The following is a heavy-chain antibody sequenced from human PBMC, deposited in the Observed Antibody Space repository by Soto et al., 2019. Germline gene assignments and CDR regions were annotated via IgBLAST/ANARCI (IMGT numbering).Heavy chain of an antibody. Sequence: GGSLRLSCAGFGFTFSSYAMHWVRQAPGKGPEWVAVISYDGSSKYYVDSVKGRFTISRDNNQNTVYLQMNSLRAEDTAVYFCATFAELRHYYYYGLDVWGQGTTVTVYS. CDR1: GFTFSSYA. J-gene: IGHJ6*02. D-gene: IGHD3-10*01. CDR2: ISYDGSSK. V-gene: IGHV3-30-3*01. CDR3: ATFAELRHYYYYGLDV.